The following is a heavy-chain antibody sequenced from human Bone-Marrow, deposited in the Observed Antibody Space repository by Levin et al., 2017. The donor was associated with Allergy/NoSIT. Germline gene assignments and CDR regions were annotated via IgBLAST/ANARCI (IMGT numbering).Heavy chain of an antibody. J-gene: IGHJ6*02. CDR1: GGSFSGYY. Sequence: SETLSLTCAVYGGSFSGYYWSWIRQPPGKGLEWIGEINHSGSTNYNPSLKSRVTISVDTSKNQFSLKLSSVTAADTAVYYCARALGIAVAGHYYYYGMDVWGQGTTVTVSS. D-gene: IGHD6-19*01. CDR2: INHSGST. V-gene: IGHV4-34*01. CDR3: ARALGIAVAGHYYYYGMDV.